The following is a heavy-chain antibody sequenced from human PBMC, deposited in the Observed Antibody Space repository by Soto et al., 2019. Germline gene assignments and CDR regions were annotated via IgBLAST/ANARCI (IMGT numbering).Heavy chain of an antibody. CDR3: AKAPSESGWSPGDY. D-gene: IGHD6-19*01. CDR2: ISYDGSNK. Sequence: LRLSCGASEFTFSSYGMHCGRQAPGKGLEWVAVISYDGSNKYYVDSVKGRFTISRDNSKNTLYLQMNSLRAEDTAVYYCAKAPSESGWSPGDYWGQGTLVTVSS. J-gene: IGHJ4*02. V-gene: IGHV3-30*18. CDR1: EFTFSSYG.